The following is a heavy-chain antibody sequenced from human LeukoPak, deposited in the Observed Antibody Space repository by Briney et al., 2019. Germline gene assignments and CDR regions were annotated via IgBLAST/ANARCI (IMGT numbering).Heavy chain of an antibody. V-gene: IGHV3-23*01. CDR3: AKPKDSSGYRFDS. CDR1: GFTFSSQG. D-gene: IGHD3-22*01. Sequence: QAGGSLRLSCAASGFTFSSQGMSWVRQAPGKGLEWVSAISGSGGSTYYADSVKGRFTISRDTSENTLYLQMNSLRAEDTAIYYCAKPKDSSGYRFDSWGQGTLVTVSS. CDR2: ISGSGGST. J-gene: IGHJ4*02.